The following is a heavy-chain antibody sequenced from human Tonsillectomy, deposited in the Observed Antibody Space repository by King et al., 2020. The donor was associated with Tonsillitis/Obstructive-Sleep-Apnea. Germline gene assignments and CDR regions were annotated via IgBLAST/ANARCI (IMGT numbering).Heavy chain of an antibody. J-gene: IGHJ4*02. Sequence: QLVQSGAEVKKPGESLKISCKGFGYSFTNSWIGWVRQMPGKGLEWMGIIYPGDSNTRYSPSFQGQVTMSADKSISTAYLQWSSLKATDTAIYYCARGYCITTRCYAPFAHWGQGTLVTVAS. V-gene: IGHV5-51*01. D-gene: IGHD2-2*01. CDR3: ARGYCITTRCYAPFAH. CDR2: IYPGDSNT. CDR1: GYSFTNSW.